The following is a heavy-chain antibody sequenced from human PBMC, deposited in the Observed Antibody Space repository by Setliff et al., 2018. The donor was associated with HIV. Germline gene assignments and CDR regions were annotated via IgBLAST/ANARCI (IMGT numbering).Heavy chain of an antibody. CDR3: ARLSVVTATRIYYFDY. Sequence: ESLKISCKGSGYSFTNYWIGWVRQMPGKGLEWMGIIYPGDSDTRYSPSFQGQVTISADKSISTAYLQWSSLKASDTAMYYFARLSVVTATRIYYFDYWGQGTLVTVSS. J-gene: IGHJ4*02. CDR2: IYPGDSDT. D-gene: IGHD2-21*02. CDR1: GYSFTNYW. V-gene: IGHV5-51*01.